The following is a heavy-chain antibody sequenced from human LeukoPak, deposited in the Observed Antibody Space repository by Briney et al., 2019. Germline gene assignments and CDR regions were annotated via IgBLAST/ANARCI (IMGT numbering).Heavy chain of an antibody. V-gene: IGHV3-30*02. J-gene: IGHJ4*02. CDR3: AKEGRGSYYNFDY. D-gene: IGHD1-26*01. Sequence: GGSLRLSCAASGFTFSSYGMHWVRQAPGKGLEWVAFIRYDGSNKYYADSVKGRFTISRDNSKNTLYLQMNSLRAEDTAIYYCAKEGRGSYYNFDYWGQGTLVTVSS. CDR1: GFTFSSYG. CDR2: IRYDGSNK.